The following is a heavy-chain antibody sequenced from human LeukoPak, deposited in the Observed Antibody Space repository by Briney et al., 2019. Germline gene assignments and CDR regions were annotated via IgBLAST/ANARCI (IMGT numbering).Heavy chain of an antibody. J-gene: IGHJ4*02. V-gene: IGHV3-21*01. CDR1: GFTVSSNY. D-gene: IGHD1-14*01. CDR2: ISSNSIYV. CDR3: ARDQVDRIWYFDY. Sequence: GGSLRLSCAASGFTVSSNYMSWVRQAPGKGLEWVSSISSNSIYVFYADSMKGRFTISRDNAKNSLSLQMNSLRAEDTAVYYCARDQVDRIWYFDYWGQGALVTVSS.